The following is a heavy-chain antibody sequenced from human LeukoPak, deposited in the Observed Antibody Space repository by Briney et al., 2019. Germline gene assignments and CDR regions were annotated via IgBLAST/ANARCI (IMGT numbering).Heavy chain of an antibody. J-gene: IGHJ5*02. CDR1: GGSFSGYY. CDR3: ARGRYCSSTSCYDWFDP. Sequence: PSETLSLTCAVYGGSFSGYYWSWIRQPPGKGLEWIGEINHSGSTNYNPSLKSRVTISVDTSKNQFSLKLSSVTAADTAVYYCARGRYCSSTSCYDWFDPWGQGTLVTVSS. D-gene: IGHD2-2*01. V-gene: IGHV4-34*01. CDR2: INHSGST.